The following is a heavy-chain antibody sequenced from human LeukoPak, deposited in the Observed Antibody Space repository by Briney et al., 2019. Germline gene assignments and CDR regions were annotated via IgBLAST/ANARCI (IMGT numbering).Heavy chain of an antibody. CDR2: IYYIGNT. CDR3: ARLGALEGEGIVVVPAAKGSHYYMDV. D-gene: IGHD2-2*01. Sequence: SETLSLTCTVSGGSISSYYWSWIRQPPGKGLEWIGYIYYIGNTNYNPSLKSRLTISVDTSKNQLSLKLSSVTAADTAVYYCARLGALEGEGIVVVPAAKGSHYYMDVWGKGTTVTVSS. CDR1: GGSISSYY. J-gene: IGHJ6*03. V-gene: IGHV4-59*01.